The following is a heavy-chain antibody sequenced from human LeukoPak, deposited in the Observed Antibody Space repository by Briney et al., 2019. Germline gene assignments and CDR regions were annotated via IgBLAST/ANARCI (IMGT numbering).Heavy chain of an antibody. V-gene: IGHV3-53*01. CDR2: IYSGGSA. CDR1: WFTVSSNH. J-gene: IGHJ4*02. D-gene: IGHD3-22*01. CDR3: AKDSQITMIVVVTPRSRFDY. Sequence: GALRLFWAASWFTVSSNHLDLVRQAPRKGVGWVSPIYSGGSAYYTDSVKGRFIISRDNSKNTLYLQMNSLRAEDTAVYYCAKDSQITMIVVVTPRSRFDYWGQGTLVTVSS.